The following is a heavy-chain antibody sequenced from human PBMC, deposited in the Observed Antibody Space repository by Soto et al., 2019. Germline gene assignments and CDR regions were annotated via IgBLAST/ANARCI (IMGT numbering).Heavy chain of an antibody. CDR3: TTGIYYDILTGYHNVAY. CDR2: IKSKTDGGTA. J-gene: IGHJ4*02. CDR1: GFNLSHPW. V-gene: IGHV3-15*01. Sequence: GGSLRLSCVASGFNLSHPWMTWVRQAAGKGLEWVGRIKSKTDGGTADYAAPVKGRATISRDDSKNTVYMQMNSLKTEDTAVYYCTTGIYYDILTGYHNVAYWGQGALVTVSS. D-gene: IGHD3-9*01.